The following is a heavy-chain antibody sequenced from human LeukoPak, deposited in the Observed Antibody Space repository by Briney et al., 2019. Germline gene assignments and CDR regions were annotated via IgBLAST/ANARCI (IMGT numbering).Heavy chain of an antibody. CDR1: GFTFSNHG. CDR2: MSPSGDIT. CDR3: AKDDAWLRFGE. V-gene: IGHV3-23*01. D-gene: IGHD5-12*01. J-gene: IGHJ4*02. Sequence: GGALRLSCAASGFTFSNHGMDWVRQAPGKGLEWVSGMSPSGDITYYADPVKGRVTVSRDNSKNTLYLEVISLAAEVTAVYYCAKDDAWLRFGEWSQGTLVTVSS.